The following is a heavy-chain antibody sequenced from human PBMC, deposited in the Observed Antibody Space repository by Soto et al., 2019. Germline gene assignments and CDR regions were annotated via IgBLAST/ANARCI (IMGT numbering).Heavy chain of an antibody. CDR3: ARSGRLPYSCYDYYYYYGMDV. CDR2: IIPIFGTA. V-gene: IGHV1-69*13. D-gene: IGHD5-12*01. J-gene: IGHJ6*02. Sequence: GASVKVSCKASGGTFSSYAISWVRQAPGQGLEWMGGIIPIFGTANYAQKFQGRVTITADESTSTAYMELSSLRSEDTAVYYCARSGRLPYSCYDYYYYYGMDVWGQGTTVTVSS. CDR1: GGTFSSYA.